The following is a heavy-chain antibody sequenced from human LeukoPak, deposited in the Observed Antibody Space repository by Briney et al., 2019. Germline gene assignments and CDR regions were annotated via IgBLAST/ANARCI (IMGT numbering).Heavy chain of an antibody. CDR1: GGSISSGSYY. V-gene: IGHV4-61*02. D-gene: IGHD1-26*01. CDR2: IYSSGST. CDR3: ARAREVGATPDY. J-gene: IGHJ4*02. Sequence: SETLSLTCTVSGGSISSGSYYWSWIRQPAGKGLEWIGRIYSSGSTNYNPSLESRVTISLDTSKNQFSLKLSSVTAADTAVYYCARAREVGATPDYWGQGTLVTVSS.